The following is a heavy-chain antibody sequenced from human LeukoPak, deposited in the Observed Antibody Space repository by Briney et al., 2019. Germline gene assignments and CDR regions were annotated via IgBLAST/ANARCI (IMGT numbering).Heavy chain of an antibody. V-gene: IGHV3-9*01. CDR1: GFTFSSYA. CDR2: ISWNSGSI. Sequence: GGSLRLSCAASGFTFSSYAMSWVRQAPGKGLEWVSGISWNSGSIGYADSVKGRFTISRDNAKNSLYLQMNSLRAEDTALYYCAKLHGDYSSYGYMDVWGEGTTVTISS. J-gene: IGHJ6*03. D-gene: IGHD4-17*01. CDR3: AKLHGDYSSYGYMDV.